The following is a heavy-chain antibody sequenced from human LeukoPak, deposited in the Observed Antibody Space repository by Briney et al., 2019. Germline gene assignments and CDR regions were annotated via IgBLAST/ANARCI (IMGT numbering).Heavy chain of an antibody. V-gene: IGHV3-30*18. D-gene: IGHD6-13*01. CDR1: GGSFSGYY. CDR3: AKDQRRSDFFWGAAAGHVSFDY. J-gene: IGHJ4*02. CDR2: ISYDGSDK. Sequence: LSLTCAVYGGSFSGYYWSWVRQAPGKGLEWVAVISYDGSDKYYADSVKGRFTIPRDTSKNTLYLQMNSLRPEDTAVYYCAKDQRRSDFFWGAAAGHVSFDYWGQGTLVTVSS.